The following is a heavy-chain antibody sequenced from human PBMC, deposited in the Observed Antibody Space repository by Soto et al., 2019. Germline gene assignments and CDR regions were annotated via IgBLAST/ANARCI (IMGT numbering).Heavy chain of an antibody. CDR3: ARGDTAMVIDY. D-gene: IGHD5-18*01. CDR2: IVVGSGNT. CDR1: GFTFTSYA. V-gene: IGHV1-58*02. Sequence: SVKIDCKASGFTFTSYAMQGVRQARGQRLEWIGWIVVGSGNTNYAQKFQERVTITRDMSTSTAYMELSSLRAEDTAVYYCARGDTAMVIDYWGQGTQVTVSS. J-gene: IGHJ4*02.